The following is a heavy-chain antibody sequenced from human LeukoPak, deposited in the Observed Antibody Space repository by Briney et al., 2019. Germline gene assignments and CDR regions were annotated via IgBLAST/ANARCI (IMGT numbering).Heavy chain of an antibody. J-gene: IGHJ4*02. D-gene: IGHD3-10*01. CDR3: ARDGDGSGSYYKY. CDR1: GRSFSGYY. V-gene: IGHV4-34*01. CDR2: INHRGST. Sequence: PSETLSLTCAVYGRSFSGYYWSWIRQPPGKGLERIGEINHRGSTNYNPSLKSRVTISEDTSKNQFSLKLSSVTAADTAVYYCARDGDGSGSYYKYWGQGTLVTVSS.